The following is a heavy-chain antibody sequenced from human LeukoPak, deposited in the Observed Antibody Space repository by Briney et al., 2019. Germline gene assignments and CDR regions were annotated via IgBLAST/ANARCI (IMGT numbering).Heavy chain of an antibody. CDR3: ASSRAVVLEWLDPYGDYYYYMDV. CDR2: IYTSGRT. Sequence: PSETLSLTCTVSGGSTSSYYWSWIRQPAGKGLEWIGRIYTSGRTNYNPSLKSRVTMSVDTSKNQFSLKLSSVTAADTAVYYCASSRAVVLEWLDPYGDYYYYMDVWGKGTTVTVSS. CDR1: GGSTSSYY. V-gene: IGHV4-4*07. D-gene: IGHD3-3*01. J-gene: IGHJ6*03.